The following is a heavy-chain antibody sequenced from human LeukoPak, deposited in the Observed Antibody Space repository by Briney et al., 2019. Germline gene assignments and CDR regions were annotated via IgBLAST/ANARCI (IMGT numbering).Heavy chain of an antibody. Sequence: SETLSLICTVSGGSISSGDYYWSWIRQPPGKGLEWIGYIYHSGSTYYNPSLKSRVTISVDTSKNQFPLKLSSVTAADTAVYYCAREDYGVFFDYWGQGTLVTVSS. CDR1: GGSISSGDYY. V-gene: IGHV4-30-4*01. CDR3: AREDYGVFFDY. D-gene: IGHD4-17*01. CDR2: IYHSGST. J-gene: IGHJ4*02.